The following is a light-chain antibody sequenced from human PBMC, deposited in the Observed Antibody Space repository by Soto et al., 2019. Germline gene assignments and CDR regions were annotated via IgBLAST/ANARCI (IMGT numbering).Light chain of an antibody. Sequence: EIVLTQSPGTLYLSPGERATLSCRASQSISSKYLAWYQQKPGQAPRLLIYGASGRDTGIPDRFSGSGSGTAFTYTISMLEPEDVSVYYCQQYGRTLPWTFGQGTKVEIK. V-gene: IGKV3-20*01. CDR3: QQYGRTLPWT. CDR2: GAS. CDR1: QSISSKY. J-gene: IGKJ1*01.